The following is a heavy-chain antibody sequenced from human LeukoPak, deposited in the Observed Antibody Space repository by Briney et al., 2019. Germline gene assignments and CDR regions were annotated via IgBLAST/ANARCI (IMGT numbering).Heavy chain of an antibody. CDR2: IYPDDSDT. CDR1: GYSFTSYW. J-gene: IGHJ4*02. CDR3: AGPVEMATINGFDY. Sequence: GESLKISCKGSGYSFTSYWIGWVRQMPGKGLEWMGIIYPDDSDTRYSPSFQGQVTISADKSISTAYLQWNNLKASDTAIYYCAGPVEMATINGFDYWGQGTLVTVSS. D-gene: IGHD5-24*01. V-gene: IGHV5-51*01.